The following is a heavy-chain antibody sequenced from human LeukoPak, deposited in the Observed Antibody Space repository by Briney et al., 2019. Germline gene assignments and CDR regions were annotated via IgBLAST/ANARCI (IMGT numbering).Heavy chain of an antibody. CDR2: INHSGST. D-gene: IGHD3-10*01. J-gene: IGHJ6*02. CDR3: SRYGSGSHYYYGMDV. Sequence: SETLSLTCAVYGGSFSGYYWSWIRQPPGKGLEWIGEINHSGSTNYNPSLKSRVTISVDTSKNQFSLKLSSVTAADTAVYYCSRYGSGSHYYYGMDVWGQGTLVTVSS. CDR1: GGSFSGYY. V-gene: IGHV4-34*03.